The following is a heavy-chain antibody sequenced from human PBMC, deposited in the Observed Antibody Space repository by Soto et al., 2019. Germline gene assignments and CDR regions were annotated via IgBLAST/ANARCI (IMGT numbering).Heavy chain of an antibody. J-gene: IGHJ4*02. CDR2: IPNNGSP. V-gene: IGHV4-61*01. Sequence: PSETLSLTCSVSGGSVRTGSYHWSWIRQPPGKGLEWIGFIPNNGSPDYNPSPKSRVVVSIDRSKNQFSLKVNSVTAADTAVYFCARIGWGGDSWGQGXLVTVYS. D-gene: IGHD7-27*01. CDR3: ARIGWGGDS. CDR1: GGSVRTGSYH.